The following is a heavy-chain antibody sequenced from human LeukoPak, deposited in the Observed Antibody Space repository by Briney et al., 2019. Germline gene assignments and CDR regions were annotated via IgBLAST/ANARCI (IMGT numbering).Heavy chain of an antibody. CDR1: VFTFSNYW. CDR2: IKQDGSEK. Sequence: GGSLRLSCAASVFTFSNYWMNWVRQAPGKGLEWVATIKQDGSEKYYVDSVKGRFTISRDNAKNSLYLQMNSLRAEDTAVYYCARANNLAYWGQGTLVTVSS. J-gene: IGHJ4*02. CDR3: ARANNLAY. D-gene: IGHD1-14*01. V-gene: IGHV3-7*05.